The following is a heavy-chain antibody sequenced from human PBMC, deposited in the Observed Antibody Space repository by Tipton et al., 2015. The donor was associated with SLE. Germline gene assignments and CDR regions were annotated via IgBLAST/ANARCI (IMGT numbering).Heavy chain of an antibody. CDR2: IKKDGSEK. D-gene: IGHD2/OR15-2a*01. Sequence: SLRLSCEASGFTFNSYWMSWVRQAPGKGLEWVANIKKDGSEKHYVDSVKGRFTISRDNAKNSLDLQMNSLRVEDTAVYYCVRDGPQNSPTSGWFDPWGQGTLVTVSS. V-gene: IGHV3-7*01. CDR1: GFTFNSYW. CDR3: VRDGPQNSPTSGWFDP. J-gene: IGHJ5*02.